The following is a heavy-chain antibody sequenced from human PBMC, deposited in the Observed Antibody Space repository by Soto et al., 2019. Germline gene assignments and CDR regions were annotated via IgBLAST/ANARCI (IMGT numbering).Heavy chain of an antibody. CDR3: ARGDTSWYASFDY. Sequence: EVQLVESGGRLVQPGGSLRLSCAVSGFIFSNFEMNWVRQAPGKGLEWISYVSNSGTKSYADSVKGRFTISRDNTMDSLYLQMNSLRAEDTAVYYCARGDTSWYASFDYWGHGVLVTVSS. CDR1: GFIFSNFE. CDR2: VSNSGTK. D-gene: IGHD6-13*01. V-gene: IGHV3-48*03. J-gene: IGHJ4*01.